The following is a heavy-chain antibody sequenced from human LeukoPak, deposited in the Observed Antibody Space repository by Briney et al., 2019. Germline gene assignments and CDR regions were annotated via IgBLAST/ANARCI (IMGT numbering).Heavy chain of an antibody. Sequence: PSETLSLTCTVSGGSISSYYWSWIRQPPGKGLEWIGYIYYSGSTNYNPSLKSRVTISVDTSKNQFSLKLSSVTAADTAVYYCARGEYSSSSYYYYYYMDVWGKGTTVTVSS. J-gene: IGHJ6*03. CDR1: GGSISSYY. CDR2: IYYSGST. D-gene: IGHD6-6*01. V-gene: IGHV4-59*01. CDR3: ARGEYSSSSYYYYYYMDV.